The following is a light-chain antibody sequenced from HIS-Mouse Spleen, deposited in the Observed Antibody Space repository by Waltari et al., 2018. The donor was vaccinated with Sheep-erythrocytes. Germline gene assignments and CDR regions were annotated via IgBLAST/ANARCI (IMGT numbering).Light chain of an antibody. CDR2: EGS. Sequence: QSALTQPASVSGSPGQSITISCPGTSSDVGSYNLVSWYQQHPGKAPKLMIYEGSKRPSGVSNVFSGSKSGNTASLTISGLQAEDEADYYCCSYAGSSTWVFGGGTKLTVL. CDR1: SSDVGSYNL. J-gene: IGLJ3*02. V-gene: IGLV2-23*01. CDR3: CSYAGSSTWV.